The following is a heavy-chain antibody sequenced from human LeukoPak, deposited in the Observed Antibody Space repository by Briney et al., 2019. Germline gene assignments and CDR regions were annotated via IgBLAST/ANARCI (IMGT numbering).Heavy chain of an antibody. V-gene: IGHV1-18*01. D-gene: IGHD3-22*01. J-gene: IGHJ4*02. CDR1: GNSFISFA. CDR3: ARANSYDSSGHYYEFGY. Sequence: SGNSFISFAISWVRQAPGQGLEWMGWISAYYGTTNYAQKFKGRVTMTTDTSTSTVYMELRSLRSDDTAVYYCARANSYDSSGHYYEFGYWGQGTLVTVSS. CDR2: ISAYYGTT.